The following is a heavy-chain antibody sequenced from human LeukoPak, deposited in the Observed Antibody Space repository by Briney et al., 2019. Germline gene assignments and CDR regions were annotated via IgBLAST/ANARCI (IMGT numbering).Heavy chain of an antibody. J-gene: IGHJ4*02. CDR3: ARGSSDHSGKLDY. V-gene: IGHV4-4*07. D-gene: IGHD3-10*01. CDR2: IYTSGST. CDR1: GGSIRSYY. Sequence: SETLSLTXTVSGGSIRSYYWSWIRQPAGKGLEWIGRIYTSGSTNYNPSLKSRVTMSVDTSKNQFSLKLSSVTAADTAVYYCARGSSDHSGKLDYWGQGTLVTVPS.